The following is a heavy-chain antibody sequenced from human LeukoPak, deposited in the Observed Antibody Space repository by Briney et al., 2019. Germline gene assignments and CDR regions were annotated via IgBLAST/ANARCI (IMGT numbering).Heavy chain of an antibody. D-gene: IGHD6-13*01. CDR3: AKERFWQQLPGWFDP. V-gene: IGHV3-23*01. CDR1: GFTFSSYA. CDR2: ISGSGGST. J-gene: IGHJ5*02. Sequence: GRTLGLSRAASGFTFSSYAMSWVRQAPGKGLEWGSAISGSGGSTYYADSSKGRFTIYRDNSKNTLYLQMNSLRAEDRAVYYGAKERFWQQLPGWFDPWGQGNLVTVSS.